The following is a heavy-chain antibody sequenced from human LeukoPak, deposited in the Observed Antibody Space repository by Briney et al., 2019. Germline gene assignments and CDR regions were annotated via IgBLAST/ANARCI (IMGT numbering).Heavy chain of an antibody. CDR3: SRESEAFCPFGY. Sequence: SETLSLTCTVSGGSISSSGYYWGWIRQPPGKGLESIGIIYYSGTTYYNPSLKNRITISVDTSKNQFSLRLNSVTAADTAIYYCSRESEAFCPFGYWGQGTL. D-gene: IGHD2/OR15-2a*01. CDR2: IYYSGTT. J-gene: IGHJ4*02. CDR1: GGSISSSGYY. V-gene: IGHV4-39*02.